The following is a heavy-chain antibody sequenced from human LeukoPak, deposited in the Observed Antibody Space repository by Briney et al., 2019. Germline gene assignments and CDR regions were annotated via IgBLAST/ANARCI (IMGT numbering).Heavy chain of an antibody. Sequence: PGGSLRLSCAASGFTFSNYGMTWVRRAPGKGLEWVSEISGSGADTYYADSVKGRFTISRDNSKSTLFLQMNSLRAEDTAVYYCAKYDSFDHYYDSGGRFDFWGQGTLVTVSS. J-gene: IGHJ5*01. CDR1: GFTFSNYG. D-gene: IGHD3-22*01. CDR2: ISGSGADT. V-gene: IGHV3-23*01. CDR3: AKYDSFDHYYDSGGRFDF.